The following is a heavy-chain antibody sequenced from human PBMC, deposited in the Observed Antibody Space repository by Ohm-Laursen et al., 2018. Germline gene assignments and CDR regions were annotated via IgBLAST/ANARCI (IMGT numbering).Heavy chain of an antibody. CDR2: ISSTSTYI. V-gene: IGHV3-21*01. J-gene: IGHJ4*02. Sequence: GSLRLSCTASGFTFSSYGMNWVRQAPGKGLEWVSSISSTSTYIYYADSVKGRFTISRDNAKNSLYLQMNSLRAEDTAVYYCARDPGYYETSGYSDYWGQGTLVTVSP. CDR1: GFTFSSYG. CDR3: ARDPGYYETSGYSDY. D-gene: IGHD3-22*01.